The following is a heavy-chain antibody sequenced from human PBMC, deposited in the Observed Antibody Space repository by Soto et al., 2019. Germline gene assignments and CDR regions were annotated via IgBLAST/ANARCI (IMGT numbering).Heavy chain of an antibody. CDR3: ARERWRDDILTGYHGPKWFDP. J-gene: IGHJ5*02. D-gene: IGHD3-9*01. Sequence: PSETLSLTCTVSGDSISSGDYYWSWIRQPPGKGLEWIGYIYYSGSTYYNPSLKSRVTISVDTSKNQFSLKLSSVTAADTAVYYCARERWRDDILTGYHGPKWFDPWGQGTLITVSS. V-gene: IGHV4-30-4*01. CDR2: IYYSGST. CDR1: GDSISSGDYY.